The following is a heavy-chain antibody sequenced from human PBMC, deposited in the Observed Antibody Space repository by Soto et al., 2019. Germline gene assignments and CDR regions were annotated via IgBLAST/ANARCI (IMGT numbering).Heavy chain of an antibody. CDR1: GFTLDDYA. Sequence: GGSLRLSCAASGFTLDDYAMKWVRQAPGKGLEWVSLISWDGGSTYYADSVKGRVTISRDNSKNSLYLQMNSLRAEDTALYYCAKDMSSSGWYVDYWGQGTLVTVSS. D-gene: IGHD6-19*01. CDR2: ISWDGGST. V-gene: IGHV3-43D*03. CDR3: AKDMSSSGWYVDY. J-gene: IGHJ4*02.